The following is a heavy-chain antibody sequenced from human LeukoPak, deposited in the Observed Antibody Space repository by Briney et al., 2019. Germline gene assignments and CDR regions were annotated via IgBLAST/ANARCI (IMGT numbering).Heavy chain of an antibody. J-gene: IGHJ6*03. CDR2: IKPNSGGT. D-gene: IGHD1-26*01. CDR3: ARRSRIVGATSYYYYYMDV. V-gene: IGHV1-2*02. Sequence: GASVKVSCKASGYTFTGYYMPWVRQAPGQGLEWMGWIKPNSGGTNYAQKFQGRVTMTRDTSISTAYMELSRLRSDDTAVYYCARRSRIVGATSYYYYYMDVWGKGTTVTVSS. CDR1: GYTFTGYY.